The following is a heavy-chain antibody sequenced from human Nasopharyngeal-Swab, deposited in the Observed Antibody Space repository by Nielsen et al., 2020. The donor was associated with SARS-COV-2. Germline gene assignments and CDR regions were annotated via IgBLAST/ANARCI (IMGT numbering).Heavy chain of an antibody. CDR2: INPSGGST. D-gene: IGHD1-26*01. Sequence: WVRQAPGQGLEWMGIINPSGGSTGYAQKFQGRFTMTRDTSTSTVYMELSSLRSEDTAVYYCARVFSGTYSQFDYWGQGTLVTVSS. J-gene: IGHJ4*02. V-gene: IGHV1-46*01. CDR3: ARVFSGTYSQFDY.